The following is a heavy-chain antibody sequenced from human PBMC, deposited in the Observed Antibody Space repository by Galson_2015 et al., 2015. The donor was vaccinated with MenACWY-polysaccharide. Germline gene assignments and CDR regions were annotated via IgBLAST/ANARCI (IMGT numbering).Heavy chain of an antibody. D-gene: IGHD6-19*01. CDR3: ARILEYSSGWYYFDY. Sequence: PALVKPTQTLTLTCTVSGFSLSNARMGVSWIRQPPGKALEWLAHIFSNDEKSYSTSLKSRLTISKDTSKSQVVLTMTNMDPVDTATYYCARILEYSSGWYYFDYWGQGTLVTVSS. CDR1: GFSLSNARMG. V-gene: IGHV2-26*01. CDR2: IFSNDEK. J-gene: IGHJ4*02.